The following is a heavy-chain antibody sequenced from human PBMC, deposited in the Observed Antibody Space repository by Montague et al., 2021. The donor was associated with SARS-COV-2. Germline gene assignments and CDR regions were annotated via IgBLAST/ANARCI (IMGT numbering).Heavy chain of an antibody. CDR3: ARGVLRYFDWSSPFDY. V-gene: IGHV4-61*02. CDR1: GGSISSGSYS. D-gene: IGHD3-9*01. Sequence: TLSLTCTVSGGSISSGSYSWSWIRQPAGQGLEWIGRNYTSGSTNSNPYIKSRVTISVDTSKNQFSLKLSSVTAAATAVYYCARGVLRYFDWSSPFDYWGQGTLVTVSS. CDR2: NYTSGST. J-gene: IGHJ4*02.